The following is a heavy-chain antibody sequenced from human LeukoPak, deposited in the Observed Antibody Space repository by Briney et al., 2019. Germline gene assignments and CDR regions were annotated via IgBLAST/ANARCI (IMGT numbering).Heavy chain of an antibody. CDR3: ARNLLGYWYFDL. V-gene: IGHV3-48*02. Sequence: PGGSLRLSCADSGFTFGSYSMNWVRQAPGKGLEWVSYISSGSSTIYYADSVKGRLTIARDNAKSSLYLQMNSLRDDDTGVYYCARNLLGYWYFDLWGRGTLVTVSS. CDR1: GFTFGSYS. D-gene: IGHD1-7*01. J-gene: IGHJ2*01. CDR2: ISSGSSTI.